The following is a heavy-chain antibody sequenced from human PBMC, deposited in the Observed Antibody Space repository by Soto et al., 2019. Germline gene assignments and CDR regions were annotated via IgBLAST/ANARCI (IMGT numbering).Heavy chain of an antibody. CDR2: IIPIFGTA. CDR1: GGTFSSYA. D-gene: IGHD3-22*01. V-gene: IGHV1-69*13. Sequence: SVKVSCKASGGTFSSYAISWVRQAPGQGLEWMGGIIPIFGTANYAQKFQGRVTITADESTSTAYMELSSLRSEDTAVYYCASASYGTSGYCYGFGCWGQGTRVTVSS. J-gene: IGHJ4*02. CDR3: ASASYGTSGYCYGFGC.